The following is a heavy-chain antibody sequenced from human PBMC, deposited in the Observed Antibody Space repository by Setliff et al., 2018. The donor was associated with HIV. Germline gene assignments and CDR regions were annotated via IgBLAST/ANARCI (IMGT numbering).Heavy chain of an antibody. CDR2: INHNGVT. V-gene: IGHV4-34*01. J-gene: IGHJ3*02. CDR3: ARGSSGSHRTEYDDAFDI. CDR1: GDSFSGNY. Sequence: SETLSLTCAVYGDSFSGNYWSWIRQPPGKGLEWIGEINHNGVTNYSPSLKSRLTISIDTPKRQFSLKLTTATAADSGVYYCARGSSGSHRTEYDDAFDIWGQGAVVTVSS. D-gene: IGHD6-25*01.